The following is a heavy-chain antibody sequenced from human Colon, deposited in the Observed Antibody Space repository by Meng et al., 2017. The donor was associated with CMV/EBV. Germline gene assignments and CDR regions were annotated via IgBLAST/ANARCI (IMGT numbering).Heavy chain of an antibody. CDR3: ARGGLVDY. V-gene: IGHV4-34*01. J-gene: IGHJ4*02. CDR1: GGSFSGYY. D-gene: IGHD5-12*01. Sequence: GSLRLSCAVYGGSFSGYYWSWIRQPPGKGLEWIGEINHSGSTNYNPSLKSRVAISVDTSKNQFSPKLSSVTAADTAVYYCARGGLVDYWGQGTLVTVSS. CDR2: INHSGST.